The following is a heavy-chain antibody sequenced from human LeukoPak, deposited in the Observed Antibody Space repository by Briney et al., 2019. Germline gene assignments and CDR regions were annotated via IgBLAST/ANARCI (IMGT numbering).Heavy chain of an antibody. V-gene: IGHV4-34*01. Sequence: SETLSLTCAVYGGSFGGYYWSWIRQPPGKGLEWIGEINHSGRNNYNPSLKSRVTISVDTSKNQFSLKLSSVTAADTAVYYCARATGTKVPPGHWGQGTLVTVSS. J-gene: IGHJ4*02. D-gene: IGHD1-7*01. CDR2: INHSGRN. CDR3: ARATGTKVPPGH. CDR1: GGSFGGYY.